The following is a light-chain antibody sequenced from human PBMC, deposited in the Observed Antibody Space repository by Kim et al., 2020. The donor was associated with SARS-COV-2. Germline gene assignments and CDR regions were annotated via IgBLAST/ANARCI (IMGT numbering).Light chain of an antibody. CDR2: GSI. J-gene: IGLJ3*02. CDR1: SSNIGAGHG. CDR3: QSYDSSLNSWV. V-gene: IGLV1-40*01. Sequence: QRVTISCTGSSSNIGAGHGVHWYQQLPGTAPKLLIFGSINRPSGIPDRFSGSKSDTSASLAITGLQAEDEADYYCQSYDSSLNSWVFGGGTKLTVL.